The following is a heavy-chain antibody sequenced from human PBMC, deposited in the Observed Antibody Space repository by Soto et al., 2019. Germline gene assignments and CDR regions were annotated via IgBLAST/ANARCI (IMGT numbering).Heavy chain of an antibody. CDR2: ISAYNGGT. Sequence: ASVKVSCKASGYTFTSYGISWVRQAPGQGLEWMGWISAYNGGTNYAQKFQGRVTMTRDTSISTAYMELSRLRSDDTAVYYCASSAGSSGYYPLDYWGQGTLVTVSS. CDR3: ASSAGSSGYYPLDY. D-gene: IGHD3-22*01. CDR1: GYTFTSYG. J-gene: IGHJ4*02. V-gene: IGHV1-18*04.